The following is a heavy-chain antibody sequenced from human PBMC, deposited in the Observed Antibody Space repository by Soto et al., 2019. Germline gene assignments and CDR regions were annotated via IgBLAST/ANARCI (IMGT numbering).Heavy chain of an antibody. D-gene: IGHD6-6*01. CDR3: ARERGVSICPWGD. CDR2: IYPAGTT. V-gene: IGHV3-66*01. CDR1: GCTVSGSY. Sequence: GGSLRLSWAVSGCTVSGSYMVWGRQAPGEGPEWVSVIYPAGTTYYADSVRGRFTISRDNSQNMVYLQMNSLRAEDTALYDCARERGVSICPWGDWGQGTLVTVSS. J-gene: IGHJ4*02.